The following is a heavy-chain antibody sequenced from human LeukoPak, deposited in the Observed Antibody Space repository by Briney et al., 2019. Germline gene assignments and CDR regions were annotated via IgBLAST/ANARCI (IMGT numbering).Heavy chain of an antibody. CDR2: ISSNGGST. CDR3: ARDYCSGGSCYSGGVYFDY. Sequence: PGGSLRLSCAASGFTFSSYAMYWVRQAPGKGLEYVSAISSNGGSTYYANSVKGRFTISRDNSKNTLYLQMGSLRAEDMAVYYCARDYCSGGSCYSGGVYFDYWGQGTLVTVSS. V-gene: IGHV3-64*01. CDR1: GFTFSSYA. J-gene: IGHJ4*02. D-gene: IGHD2-15*01.